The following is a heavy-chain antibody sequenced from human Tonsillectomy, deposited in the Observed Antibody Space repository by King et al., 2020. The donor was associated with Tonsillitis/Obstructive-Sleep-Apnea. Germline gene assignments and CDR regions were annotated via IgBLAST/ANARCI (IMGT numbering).Heavy chain of an antibody. CDR3: ARFEVAEDAFDI. V-gene: IGHV4-59*01. D-gene: IGHD2-21*01. CDR2: IYYSGHT. J-gene: IGHJ3*02. Sequence: VQLQESGPGLVKPSETLSLTCTVSGGSISSDYRSWIRQPPGKGLEWIGYIYYSGHTNYNPSLKSRVTISVDTSKNQFSLKLSSVTAADTAVYYCARFEVAEDAFDIWGQGTRVTVSS. CDR1: GGSISSDY.